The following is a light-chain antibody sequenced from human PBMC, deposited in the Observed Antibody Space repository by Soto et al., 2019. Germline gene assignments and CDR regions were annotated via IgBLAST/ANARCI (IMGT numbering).Light chain of an antibody. CDR1: QSVRIF. J-gene: IGKJ2*01. V-gene: IGKV3-11*01. CDR2: DAS. Sequence: ENMLTQPPATPSLSPGERATLSSRASQSVRIFLAWYQQKPGQAPRLLIYDASNRATGIPDRFSGSGSGTDFTLTISSLEPEDFAVYYCQQRGNWPLYTFGQGTKVDI. CDR3: QQRGNWPLYT.